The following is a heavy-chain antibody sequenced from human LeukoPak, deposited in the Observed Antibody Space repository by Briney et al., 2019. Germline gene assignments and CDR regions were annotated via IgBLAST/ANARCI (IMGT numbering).Heavy chain of an antibody. J-gene: IGHJ6*03. Sequence: GGSLRLSCAATGFTFNIAWMSWVRQAPGKGLEWVGRIKSKTDGGTTDYAAPVKGRFTISRDDSKNTLYLQMNSLKTEDTAVYYCTTGSGRGFYYYYMDVWGKGTTVSVSS. V-gene: IGHV3-15*01. CDR2: IKSKTDGGTT. CDR3: TTGSGRGFYYYYMDV. D-gene: IGHD3-10*01. CDR1: GFTFNIAW.